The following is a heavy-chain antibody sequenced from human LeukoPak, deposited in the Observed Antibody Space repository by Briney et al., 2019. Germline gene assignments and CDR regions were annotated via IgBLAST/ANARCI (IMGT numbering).Heavy chain of an antibody. Sequence: GGSLRLSCAASGFTVSSNYMSWVRQAPGKGLEWVSVIYSGGSTYYADSVKGRSTISRDNSKNTLYLQMNSLRAEDTAVYYCASSRDGYNFDYWGQGTLVTVSS. CDR1: GFTVSSNY. CDR3: ASSRDGYNFDY. V-gene: IGHV3-53*01. CDR2: IYSGGST. J-gene: IGHJ4*02. D-gene: IGHD5-24*01.